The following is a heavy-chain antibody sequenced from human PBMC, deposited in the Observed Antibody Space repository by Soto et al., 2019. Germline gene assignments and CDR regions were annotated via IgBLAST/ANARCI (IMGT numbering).Heavy chain of an antibody. D-gene: IGHD1-7*01. CDR2: ISSSSSYI. Sequence: EVQLVESGGGLGKPGGSLILSCAASGFTFSSYSMNWVRQAPGKWLEWVSSISSSSSYIYYADSVKGRFTISRDNAKNSLYLQMNSLRAEDTAVYYCARDGITETRFDPWGQGTLVTVSS. V-gene: IGHV3-21*01. J-gene: IGHJ5*02. CDR3: ARDGITETRFDP. CDR1: GFTFSSYS.